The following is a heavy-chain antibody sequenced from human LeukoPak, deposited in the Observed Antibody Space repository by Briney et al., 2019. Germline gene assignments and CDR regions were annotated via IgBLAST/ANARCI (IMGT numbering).Heavy chain of an antibody. CDR1: GGSFSGYY. D-gene: IGHD3-10*01. CDR3: ARTGGSGSPISNY. CDR2: INHSGST. V-gene: IGHV4-34*01. Sequence: SETLSLTCAVHGGSFSGYYWSWIRQPPGKGLEWIGEINHSGSTNYNPSLKSRVTISVDTSKNQFSLKLSSVTAADTAVYYCARTGGSGSPISNYWGQGTLVAVSS. J-gene: IGHJ4*02.